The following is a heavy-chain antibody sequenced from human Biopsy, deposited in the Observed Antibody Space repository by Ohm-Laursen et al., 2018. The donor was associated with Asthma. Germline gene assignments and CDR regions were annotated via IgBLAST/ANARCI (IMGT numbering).Heavy chain of an antibody. J-gene: IGHJ4*02. CDR3: SKDVFPGWELRRGPDY. CDR2: ISFDGSNK. V-gene: IGHV3-30*18. Sequence: SLRLSCAASGFTFSNYGMHWVRQAPGKGLDWVAVISFDGSNKNYTDSVKGRFTISRDNSRNTLHLQMNSLRAEDTAVYYCSKDVFPGWELRRGPDYWGQGTLVTVSS. CDR1: GFTFSNYG. D-gene: IGHD1-26*01.